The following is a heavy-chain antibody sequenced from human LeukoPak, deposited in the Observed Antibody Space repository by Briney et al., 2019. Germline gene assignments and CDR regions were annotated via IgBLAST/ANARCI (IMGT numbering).Heavy chain of an antibody. CDR2: INWNGGST. CDR3: ARDPTYSYGYYFDY. J-gene: IGHJ4*02. CDR1: GFTFDDYG. D-gene: IGHD5-18*01. Sequence: GGSLRLSCAASGFTFDDYGMSWVRQAPGKGLEWVSGINWNGGSTGYADSVKGRFTISRDNAKNSLYLQMNSLRAEDTALYYCARDPTYSYGYYFDYWGQGTLVTVSS. V-gene: IGHV3-20*04.